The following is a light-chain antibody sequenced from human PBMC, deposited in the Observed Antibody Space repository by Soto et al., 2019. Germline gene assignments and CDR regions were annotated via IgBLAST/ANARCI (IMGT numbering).Light chain of an antibody. CDR3: HKRQSWPRT. J-gene: IGKJ1*01. Sequence: EIVLTQSPATLSSFPGDRVTLSCRASQAVNTRLAWYQHRPGQAPRLLIYLASNRAAGVPARFSGSGSGTDFTLTISDVEPEDFAVYYCHKRQSWPRTFGQGTTVDI. CDR2: LAS. CDR1: QAVNTR. V-gene: IGKV3-11*01.